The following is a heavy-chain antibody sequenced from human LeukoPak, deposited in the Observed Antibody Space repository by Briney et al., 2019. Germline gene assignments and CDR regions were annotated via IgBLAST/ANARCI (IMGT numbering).Heavy chain of an antibody. CDR1: GFTFSSYG. CDR2: ISYDGSNK. CDR3: ARVWYGSGILYYYYYYMDV. Sequence: GGSLRLSCAASGFTFSSYGMHWVRQAPGKGLEWVAVISYDGSNKYYADSVKGRFTISRDNSKNTLYLQMNSLRAEDTAVYYCARVWYGSGILYYYYYYMDVWGKGTTVTISS. V-gene: IGHV3-30*03. D-gene: IGHD3-10*01. J-gene: IGHJ6*03.